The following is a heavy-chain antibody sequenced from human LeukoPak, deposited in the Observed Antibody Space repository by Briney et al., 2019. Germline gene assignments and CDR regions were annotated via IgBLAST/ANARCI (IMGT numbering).Heavy chain of an antibody. D-gene: IGHD5-24*01. CDR3: AREERRDSDKPFDY. J-gene: IGHJ4*02. CDR1: GFTFSSYA. CDR2: ITYDGSNK. Sequence: GGSLRLSCAASGFTFSSYAMHWVRQAPGKGLEWVADITYDGSNKYYADSVKGRFTISRDNSKNTLYLQMNSLRAEDTAVYYCAREERRDSDKPFDYWGQGTLVTVSS. V-gene: IGHV3-30-3*01.